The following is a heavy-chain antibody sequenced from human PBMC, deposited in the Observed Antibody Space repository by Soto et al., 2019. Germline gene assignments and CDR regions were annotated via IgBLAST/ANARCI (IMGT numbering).Heavy chain of an antibody. Sequence: PSAKVSCKAPGGTFSSYAISWVRQAPGQELEWMGGIIPIFGTANYAQKFQGRVTITADESTSTAYMELSSPRSEDTAVYYCARAKKPIYDSSGYYLNWFDPWGQGTLVTVSS. CDR1: GGTFSSYA. V-gene: IGHV1-69*13. D-gene: IGHD3-22*01. CDR3: ARAKKPIYDSSGYYLNWFDP. J-gene: IGHJ5*02. CDR2: IIPIFGTA.